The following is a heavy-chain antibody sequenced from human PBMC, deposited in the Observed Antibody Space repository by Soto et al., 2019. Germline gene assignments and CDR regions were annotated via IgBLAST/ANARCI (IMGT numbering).Heavy chain of an antibody. Sequence: GGSLRLSCAASGFTFSSYAMSWVRQAPGKGLEWVSGITGGGTTYYADSVKGRFTISRDNSKNTLYLQMNSLRAEDTAVYYCAKDLLAAAGPLNYWGQGTLVTVSS. CDR1: GFTFSSYA. CDR2: ITGGGTT. J-gene: IGHJ4*02. V-gene: IGHV3-23*01. D-gene: IGHD6-13*01. CDR3: AKDLLAAAGPLNY.